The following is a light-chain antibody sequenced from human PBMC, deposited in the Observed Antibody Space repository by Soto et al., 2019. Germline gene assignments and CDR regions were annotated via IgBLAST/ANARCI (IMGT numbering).Light chain of an antibody. CDR1: QNVSRG. CDR2: RAS. J-gene: IGKJ1*01. CDR3: QQHNTYSRT. Sequence: DIQMTQSPSTLSASVGDRVTITCRASQNVSRGLAWYQQKPGKAPKLLIYRASNLESGVPSRFSCSGSGTQFTLTISSLQPDYFATYYCQQHNTYSRTCGQGTKVDIK. V-gene: IGKV1-5*03.